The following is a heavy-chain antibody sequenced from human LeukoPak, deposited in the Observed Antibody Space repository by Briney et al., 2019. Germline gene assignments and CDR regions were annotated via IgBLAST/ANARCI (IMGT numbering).Heavy chain of an antibody. Sequence: SETLSLTWKVSNYTMNRGYYWSWIRQTPGNGLEWIGETTHSGSTDYSPSLKSRVSVSVDTSKNQFSLRLTSVTAADTAVYYCARGPAYSWLRSGSVCFFDFWGQGVLVTVSS. D-gene: IGHD6-19*01. J-gene: IGHJ4*02. CDR3: ARGPAYSWLRSGSVCFFDF. CDR1: NYTMNRGYY. CDR2: TTHSGST. V-gene: IGHV4-34*01.